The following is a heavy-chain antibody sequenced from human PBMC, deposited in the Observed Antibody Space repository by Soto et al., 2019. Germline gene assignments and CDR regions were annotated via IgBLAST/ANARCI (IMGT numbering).Heavy chain of an antibody. J-gene: IGHJ4*02. CDR1: GFTFSSNW. D-gene: IGHD6-13*01. V-gene: IGHV3-74*01. CDR2: INSDGSIT. Sequence: GSLRLSCAASGFTFSSNWMHWVRQAPGKGLVWVSRINSDGSITSYADSVKGQFTISRDNAKNTLYLQMNSLRADDTAVYYCARGSSSWYVSLDYWGQGILVTVSS. CDR3: ARGSSSWYVSLDY.